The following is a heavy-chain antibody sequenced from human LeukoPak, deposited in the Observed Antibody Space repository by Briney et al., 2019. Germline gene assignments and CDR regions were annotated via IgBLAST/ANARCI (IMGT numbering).Heavy chain of an antibody. CDR3: ARDNSVGDIAWWFDP. CDR1: GYSFTSHY. V-gene: IGHV1-46*01. CDR2: INPSGSST. Sequence: ASVKVSCKASGYSFTSHYMHWVRQAPGQGLEWMGLINPSGSSTLYAQKFQGRVTMTRDMSTTTDYMELSSLRSEDTAVYYCARDNSVGDIAWWFDPWGQGTLITVSS. D-gene: IGHD3-16*02. J-gene: IGHJ5*02.